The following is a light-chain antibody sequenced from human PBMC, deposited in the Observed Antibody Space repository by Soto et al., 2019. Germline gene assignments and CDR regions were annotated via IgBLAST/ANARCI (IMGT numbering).Light chain of an antibody. J-gene: IGKJ1*01. CDR1: QSISSW. V-gene: IGKV1-5*03. Sequence: DIQMTKSPSPLSASVGDRVTITCRASQSISSWLAWYQQKPGKAPKLLIYKASSVESGVPSRFSGSGSGTEFTLTISSLQPDDFATYYCQQYNSYSWTFGQGTKVEIK. CDR3: QQYNSYSWT. CDR2: KAS.